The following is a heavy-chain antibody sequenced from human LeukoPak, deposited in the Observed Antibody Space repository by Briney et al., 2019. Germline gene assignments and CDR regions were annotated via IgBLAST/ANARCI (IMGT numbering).Heavy chain of an antibody. CDR2: INPNSGGT. D-gene: IGHD3-16*01. CDR3: ARDLDDYVWGDFYS. CDR1: GYTFTGYY. Sequence: GASVKVSCKASGYTFTGYYMHWVRQAPGQGLEWMGWINPNSGGTNYAQKFQGRVTMTRDTSISTAYMELSRLRSEDTAVYYCARDLDDYVWGDFYSWGQGTLVTVSS. J-gene: IGHJ4*02. V-gene: IGHV1-2*02.